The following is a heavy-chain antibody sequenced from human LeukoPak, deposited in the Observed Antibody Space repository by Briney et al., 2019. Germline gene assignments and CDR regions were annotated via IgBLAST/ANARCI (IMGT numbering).Heavy chain of an antibody. Sequence: GGSLRLSCAASGFTFSSYAMSWVRQAPGKGLEWVSVIYSGGSTYYADSVKGRFTISRDNSKNTLYLQMNSLRAEDTAVYYCARDSQRFLVFDYWGQGTLVTVSS. CDR3: ARDSQRFLVFDY. V-gene: IGHV3-53*01. CDR2: IYSGGST. CDR1: GFTFSSYA. J-gene: IGHJ4*02. D-gene: IGHD3-3*01.